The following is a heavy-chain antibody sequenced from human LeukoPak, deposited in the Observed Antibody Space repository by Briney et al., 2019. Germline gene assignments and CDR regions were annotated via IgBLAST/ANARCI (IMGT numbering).Heavy chain of an antibody. D-gene: IGHD1-26*01. CDR3: ATTDSGSYYFVVY. CDR1: GGSISSYY. CDR2: IYYSGST. J-gene: IGHJ4*02. V-gene: IGHV4-59*01. Sequence: PSETLSLTCTVSGGSISSYYWSWIRQPPGKGLEWIGYIYYSGSTNYNPSLKSRVTISVDTSKNQFSLKLSSVTAADTAVYYCATTDSGSYYFVVYWGQGTLVTVSS.